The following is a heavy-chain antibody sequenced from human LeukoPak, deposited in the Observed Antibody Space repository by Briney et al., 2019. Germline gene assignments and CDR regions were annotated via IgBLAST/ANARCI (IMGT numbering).Heavy chain of an antibody. Sequence: GGSLTLSCAPRGFISNNFAKSWVRQAPGEGPEWLSAMTGPADTTYYAESVKGRFTISRDYSKSMVYLQMNSLRVEDTAIYYCAKGAEIDHWGQGTLVTVSS. CDR1: GFISNNFA. V-gene: IGHV3-23*01. CDR3: AKGAEIDH. J-gene: IGHJ4*02. CDR2: MTGPADTT.